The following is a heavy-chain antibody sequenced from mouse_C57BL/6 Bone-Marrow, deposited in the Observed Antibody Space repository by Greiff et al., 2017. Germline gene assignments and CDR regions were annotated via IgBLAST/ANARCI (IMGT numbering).Heavy chain of an antibody. Sequence: QVQLKQSGAELARPGASVKLSCKASGYTFTSYGISWVKQRTGQGLEWIGEIYPRSGNTYYNEKFKGKATLPADKSSSTAYMELRSLTSEDSAVYFCARLRAWFAYWGQGTLVTVSA. CDR2: IYPRSGNT. J-gene: IGHJ3*01. V-gene: IGHV1-81*01. CDR3: ARLRAWFAY. CDR1: GYTFTSYG. D-gene: IGHD1-1*01.